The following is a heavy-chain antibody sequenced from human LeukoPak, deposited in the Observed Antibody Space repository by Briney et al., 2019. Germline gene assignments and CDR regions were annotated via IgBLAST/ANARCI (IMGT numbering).Heavy chain of an antibody. CDR1: GYTFTGYY. V-gene: IGHV1-2*02. Sequence: ASVKVSCKASGYTFTGYYTHWVRQAPGQGLEWMGWINPYSGDTKYSQRFQGRVTLTIDTSIGTAYMELSRLTSDDTAVYFCARDSSSWGSLNYFDPWGQGTLVTVSS. D-gene: IGHD6-13*01. CDR2: INPYSGDT. J-gene: IGHJ5*02. CDR3: ARDSSSWGSLNYFDP.